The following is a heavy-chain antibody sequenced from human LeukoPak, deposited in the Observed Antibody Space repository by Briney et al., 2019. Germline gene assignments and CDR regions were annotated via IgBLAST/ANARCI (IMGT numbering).Heavy chain of an antibody. D-gene: IGHD6-6*01. CDR1: GVTFSSYA. J-gene: IGHJ4*02. CDR3: ARGRRIAAHPPYYFDY. V-gene: IGHV1-69*13. CDR2: IIPIFGTA. Sequence: GASVKVSCKASGVTFSSYAISWVRQAPGQGLEWMGGIIPIFGTANYAQTFQGRVTITADESTSTAYMELSSLRSEDTAVYYCARGRRIAAHPPYYFDYWGQGTLVTVSS.